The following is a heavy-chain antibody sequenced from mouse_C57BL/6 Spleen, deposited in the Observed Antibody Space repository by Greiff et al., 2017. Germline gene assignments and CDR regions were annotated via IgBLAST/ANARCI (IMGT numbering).Heavy chain of an antibody. D-gene: IGHD1-1*01. J-gene: IGHJ3*01. CDR1: GFYIKGDY. CDR2: IDPENGDT. Sequence: VQLQQAGAELVRPGASVKLFCTASGFYIKGDYLHRVQTVPEQGLEWIGRIDPENGDTEYASKFQGKATITADTSSNTAYLQLSSLTSEDTAVYYCTTLLRYPAWFAYWGQGTLVTVSA. V-gene: IGHV14-4*01. CDR3: TTLLRYPAWFAY.